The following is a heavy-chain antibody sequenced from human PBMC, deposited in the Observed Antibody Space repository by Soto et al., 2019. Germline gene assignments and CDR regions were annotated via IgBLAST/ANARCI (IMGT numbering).Heavy chain of an antibody. CDR1: GFTFSYYG. CDR2: IWSDGNKK. CDR3: ARDKRAGAYYFDY. V-gene: IGHV3-33*07. D-gene: IGHD2-21*01. J-gene: IGHJ4*01. Sequence: SCAASGFTFSYYGMYWVRQAPGKGLEWVAVIWSDGNKKYYGDSVKGRFTIFRDNSKNTLYLQMNSLRAEDTAVYYCARDKRAGAYYFDYWGHGTLVTVSS.